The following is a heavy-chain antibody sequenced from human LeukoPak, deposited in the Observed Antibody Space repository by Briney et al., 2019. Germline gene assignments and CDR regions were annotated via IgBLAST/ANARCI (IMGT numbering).Heavy chain of an antibody. CDR3: ARVRYWNDV. Sequence: PGGSLRLSCAASGFTFDDYAMHWVRQAPGKGLEWVSGISWNSGSIGYADSVKGRFTISRDNAKNTLYLQMNSLRAEDTAVYYCARVRYWNDVWGQGTLVTVSS. D-gene: IGHD1-1*01. CDR1: GFTFDDYA. CDR2: ISWNSGSI. J-gene: IGHJ4*02. V-gene: IGHV3-9*01.